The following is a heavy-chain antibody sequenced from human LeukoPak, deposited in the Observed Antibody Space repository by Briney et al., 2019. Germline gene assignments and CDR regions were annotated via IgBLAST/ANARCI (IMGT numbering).Heavy chain of an antibody. CDR2: INTDGSFT. D-gene: IGHD5-24*01. CDR1: GFTFSSYW. J-gene: IGHJ4*02. Sequence: GVLRLSCAASGFTFSSYWMHWVRQAPGKGLVWVSRINTDGSFTTYADSVKGRFTFSRDNAKNMLYLQMNSLRAEDTAVYYCTRDRGGGYTSFDYWGQGALVTVSS. V-gene: IGHV3-74*01. CDR3: TRDRGGGYTSFDY.